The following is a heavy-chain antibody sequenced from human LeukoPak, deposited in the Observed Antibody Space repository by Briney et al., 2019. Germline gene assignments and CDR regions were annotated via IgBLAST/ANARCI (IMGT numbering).Heavy chain of an antibody. J-gene: IGHJ4*02. CDR3: AKTTAGNSSGRYPGWPVDY. D-gene: IGHD6-19*01. CDR2: TSGSGGDT. CDR1: GFTFRSYA. Sequence: GGSLRLSCAASGFTFRSYAIYWVRQAPGKGLEWVSGTSGSGGDTYFADSVKGRFTISRDHSKNTVFLQMDSLRAEDTAVYYCAKTTAGNSSGRYPGWPVDYWGQGTLVTVSS. V-gene: IGHV3-23*01.